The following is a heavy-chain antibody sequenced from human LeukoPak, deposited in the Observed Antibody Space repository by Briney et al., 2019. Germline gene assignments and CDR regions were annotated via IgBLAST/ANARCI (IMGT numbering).Heavy chain of an antibody. CDR1: GFTFSSYD. V-gene: IGHV3-13*01. Sequence: GGSLRLSCAASGFTFSSYDMHWVRQATGKGLEGVSAIGTAGDTYYPGSVKGRFTISRENAKNSLYLQMTRLRAGDTAVYYCAREDYYYGMDVWGQGTTVTVSS. CDR3: AREDYYYGMDV. J-gene: IGHJ6*02. CDR2: IGTAGDT.